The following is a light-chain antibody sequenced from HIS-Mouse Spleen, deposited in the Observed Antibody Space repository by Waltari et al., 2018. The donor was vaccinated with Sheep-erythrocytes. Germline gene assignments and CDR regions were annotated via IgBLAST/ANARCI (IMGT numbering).Light chain of an antibody. CDR1: QGIRND. Sequence: AIQMTQSPSSLSASVGDRVNITCRASQGIRNDLGWYQQQPGKAPKVLFFAASSLQSGVPSRFSASGSGTDFTLTISSLQPEDFATYYCLQDYKYPYTVGQVTKLEIK. V-gene: IGKV1-6*01. CDR3: LQDYKYPYT. CDR2: AAS. J-gene: IGKJ2*01.